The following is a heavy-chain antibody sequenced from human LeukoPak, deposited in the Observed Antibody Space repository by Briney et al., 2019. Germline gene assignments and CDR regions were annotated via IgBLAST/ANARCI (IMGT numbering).Heavy chain of an antibody. CDR2: ISSSGSTI. D-gene: IGHD4-17*01. CDR3: ARSFYGDFSPHLFDY. CDR1: GFTFSSYA. V-gene: IGHV3-11*01. Sequence: GGSLRLSCAASGFTFSSYAMSWIRQAPGKGLEWVSYISSSGSTIYYADSVKGRFTISRDNAKNSLYLQMNSLRAEDTAVYYCARSFYGDFSPHLFDYWGQGTLVTVSS. J-gene: IGHJ4*02.